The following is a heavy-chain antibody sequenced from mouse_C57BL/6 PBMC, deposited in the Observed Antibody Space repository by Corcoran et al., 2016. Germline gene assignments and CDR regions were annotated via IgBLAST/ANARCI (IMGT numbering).Heavy chain of an antibody. Sequence: DVQLQASGPGLVKPSQSLSLTCSVTGYSITSGYYWNWIRQFPGNKLEWMGYISYDGSNNYNPSLKNRISITRDTSKNQFFLKLKSVTTEDTATYYCVRGPYYYGSSAWFAYWGQGTLVTVSA. J-gene: IGHJ3*01. CDR2: ISYDGSN. CDR1: GYSITSGYY. D-gene: IGHD1-1*01. CDR3: VRGPYYYGSSAWFAY. V-gene: IGHV3-6*01.